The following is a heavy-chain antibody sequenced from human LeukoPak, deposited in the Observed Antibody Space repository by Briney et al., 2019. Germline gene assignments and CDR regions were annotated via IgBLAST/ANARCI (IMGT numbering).Heavy chain of an antibody. D-gene: IGHD3-22*01. CDR2: ISYDGSNK. Sequence: GGSLRLSCAASGFTFSSYAMSWVRQAPGKGLEWVALISYDGSNKYYADSVKGRFTISRDNSKNTLYLQMNSLRAEDTAVYYCAKVPLVYYDSSGYFDYWGQGTLVTVSS. CDR1: GFTFSSYA. CDR3: AKVPLVYYDSSGYFDY. V-gene: IGHV3-30*18. J-gene: IGHJ4*02.